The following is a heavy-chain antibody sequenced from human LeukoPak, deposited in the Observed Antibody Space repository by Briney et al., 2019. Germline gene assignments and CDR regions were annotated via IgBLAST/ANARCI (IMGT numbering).Heavy chain of an antibody. CDR3: ARSIPYGTTWYGRSDY. D-gene: IGHD6-13*01. V-gene: IGHV3-7*03. J-gene: IGHJ4*02. CDR2: IKQDGTTK. CDR1: GFTFSSYW. Sequence: GGSLRLSCAASGFTFSSYWMSWVRQAPGKGLEWVANIKQDGTTKFYVDSVKGRFTISRDNALNSLYLQMNSLRAEDTAIYYCARSIPYGTTWYGRSDYSGQGTLVTVSS.